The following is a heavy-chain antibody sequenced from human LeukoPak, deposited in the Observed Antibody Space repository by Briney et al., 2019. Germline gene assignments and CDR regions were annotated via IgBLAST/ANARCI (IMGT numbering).Heavy chain of an antibody. J-gene: IGHJ4*02. V-gene: IGHV1-2*06. CDR3: ARVPRSGSYIYFDY. CDR1: EYTFTGYY. D-gene: IGHD3-10*01. Sequence: SVKVSCKASEYTFTGYYIHWVRQAPGQGLEWMGRLNPNTGGTNYAQNFQGRVTMTRDTSISTVYMELSSLRSDDTALHYCARVPRSGSYIYFDYWGQGTLVTVSS. CDR2: LNPNTGGT.